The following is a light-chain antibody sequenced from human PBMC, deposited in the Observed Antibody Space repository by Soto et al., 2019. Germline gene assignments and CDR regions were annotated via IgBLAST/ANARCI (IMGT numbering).Light chain of an antibody. CDR3: QQYNDWPHT. Sequence: ETVMTQSPATLSVSPGEGATLSCRASQSVSSNLAWYQQRPDQTPRLLVYGASIRATGMSARFSGSGSGTEFTLTISSLQSEDFALYYCQQYNDWPHTFGGGTKVEIK. J-gene: IGKJ4*01. V-gene: IGKV3-15*01. CDR1: QSVSSN. CDR2: GAS.